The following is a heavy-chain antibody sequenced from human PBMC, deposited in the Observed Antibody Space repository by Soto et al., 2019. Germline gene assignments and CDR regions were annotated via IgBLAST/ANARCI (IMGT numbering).Heavy chain of an antibody. CDR3: AGGLDY. Sequence: EVQLLGSGGGLVQPGRSLRLSCAASGFTFSNYGMKWVRQAPGKGLEWVSGIDGTGGSTYYADSVKGRFTISRDNSKNTLYLQMNSLRAEDTAIYYCAGGLDYWGQGTLVTVSS. J-gene: IGHJ4*02. CDR2: IDGTGGST. CDR1: GFTFSNYG. V-gene: IGHV3-23*01.